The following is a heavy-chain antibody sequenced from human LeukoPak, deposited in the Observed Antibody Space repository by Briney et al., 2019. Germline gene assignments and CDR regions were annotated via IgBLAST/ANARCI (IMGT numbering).Heavy chain of an antibody. V-gene: IGHV4-4*02. Sequence: PSETLSLTCAVSGGSISSNNWWIWVRQSPEKGLEWIGEIYHDGSTNYNPSLKSRVTISMDKSKNQLSLKLNFVTAADTAVYYCAKDLGYSGSYYGFDDFDYWGQGTLVTVSS. CDR2: IYHDGST. CDR3: AKDLGYSGSYYGFDDFDY. CDR1: GGSISSNNW. D-gene: IGHD1-26*01. J-gene: IGHJ4*02.